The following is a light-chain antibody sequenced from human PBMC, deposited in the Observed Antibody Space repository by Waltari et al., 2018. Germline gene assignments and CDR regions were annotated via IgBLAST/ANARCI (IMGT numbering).Light chain of an antibody. V-gene: IGKV3-11*01. CDR1: QSVDTS. Sequence: EVVLTQSPATLSLSPGERASLYCRASQSVDTSLAWYQQKPGQAPRLLIYDASNRATGIPPRFSGSGSGTDFTLTISSLEPEDFTVYYCQQHSNWPPSITFGQGTRLE. CDR3: QQHSNWPPSIT. J-gene: IGKJ5*01. CDR2: DAS.